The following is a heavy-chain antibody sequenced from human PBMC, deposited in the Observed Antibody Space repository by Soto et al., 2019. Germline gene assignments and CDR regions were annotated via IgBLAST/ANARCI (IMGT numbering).Heavy chain of an antibody. D-gene: IGHD6-19*01. CDR1: GFTFSSYG. CDR3: VKDTYGSGWYSPGP. J-gene: IGHJ5*02. V-gene: IGHV3-30*18. CDR2: ISYDGGNE. Sequence: QVQLVESGGGVVQPGRSLRLSCAASGFTFSSYGMHWVRQAPGKGLEWVAVISYDGGNEYSADSVKGRFTISRDNSKNTLYLQMNSLRVEDTAVYYCVKDTYGSGWYSPGPWGQGTLVTVSS.